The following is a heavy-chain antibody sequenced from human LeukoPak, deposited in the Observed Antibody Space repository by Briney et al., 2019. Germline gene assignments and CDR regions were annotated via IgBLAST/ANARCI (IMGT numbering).Heavy chain of an antibody. D-gene: IGHD6-19*01. CDR2: INHSGST. V-gene: IGHV4-34*01. J-gene: IGHJ6*03. Sequence: PSETLSLTCAVYGGSFSGYYWSWIRQPPGKGLEWIGEINHSGSTNYNPSLKSRVTISVDTSKNQFSLKLSSVTAADTAVYYCARGVKDSSGWRHYYYYMDVWGKGTTVTVSS. CDR3: ARGVKDSSGWRHYYYYMDV. CDR1: GGSFSGYY.